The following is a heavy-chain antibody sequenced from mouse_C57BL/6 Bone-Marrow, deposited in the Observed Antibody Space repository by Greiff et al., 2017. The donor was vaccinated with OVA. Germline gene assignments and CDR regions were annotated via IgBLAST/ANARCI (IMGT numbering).Heavy chain of an antibody. J-gene: IGHJ3*01. CDR3: ARSPYYGSFAY. V-gene: IGHV1-82*01. D-gene: IGHD1-1*01. CDR2: IYPGDGDT. Sequence: QVQLKESGPELVKPGASVKISCKASGYAFSSSWMNWVKQRPGKGLEWIGRIYPGDGDTNYNGKFKGKATLTADKSSSTAYMQLSSLTSEDSAVYFCARSPYYGSFAYWGQGTLVTVSA. CDR1: GYAFSSSW.